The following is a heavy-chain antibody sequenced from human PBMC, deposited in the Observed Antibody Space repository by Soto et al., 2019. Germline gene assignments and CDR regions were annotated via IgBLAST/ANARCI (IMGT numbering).Heavy chain of an antibody. CDR3: ANSAKAAAGEYYYYHYYMDV. Sequence: PGGSLRLSCAASGFTFSSYAMSWVRQAPGKGLEWVSAISGSGGSTYYAENVKGRFTISRDNSKNTLYLQMNSLRAEDTAVYYCANSAKAAAGEYYYYHYYMDVWGKGTTVTVSS. D-gene: IGHD2-2*01. J-gene: IGHJ6*03. CDR2: ISGSGGST. CDR1: GFTFSSYA. V-gene: IGHV3-23*01.